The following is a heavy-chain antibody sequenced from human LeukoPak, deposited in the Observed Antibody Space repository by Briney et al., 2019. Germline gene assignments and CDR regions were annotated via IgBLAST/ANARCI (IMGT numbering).Heavy chain of an antibody. CDR3: ARGRGSWYGVYFDY. V-gene: IGHV3-7*01. D-gene: IGHD6-13*01. CDR1: GFTFTDYW. CDR2: IKRDGSEK. J-gene: IGHJ4*02. Sequence: GGSLRLSCAASGFTFTDYWMSWVRQAPGKGLEWVANIKRDGSEKYYVDSVKGRFTISRDNAKNSLYLQMNSLRTDDTAVYYCARGRGSWYGVYFDYWGQGTLVTVSS.